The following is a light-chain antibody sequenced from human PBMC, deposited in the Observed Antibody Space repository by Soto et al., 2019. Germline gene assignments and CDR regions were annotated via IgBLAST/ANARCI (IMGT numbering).Light chain of an antibody. J-gene: IGKJ1*01. V-gene: IGKV3-15*01. Sequence: EIVMTQSPAALSLSPGERATLSCRASQSVRSNLAWYQQRPGQAPRLLIYAASIGATGVPARFSGSGSGTEFTLTISSLQSEDFAVYFCQQYNDWPWTFGQGTKVDI. CDR2: AAS. CDR1: QSVRSN. CDR3: QQYNDWPWT.